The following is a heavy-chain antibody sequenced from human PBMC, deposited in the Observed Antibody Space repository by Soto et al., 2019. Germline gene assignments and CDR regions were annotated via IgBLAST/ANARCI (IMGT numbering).Heavy chain of an antibody. CDR3: ANPVGGIAVAGYFHH. V-gene: IGHV3-7*05. Sequence: HPGGSLRLSCEACGFIFSGYWMRWARQAPGKGLEWVASIKEDGSQTYYVDSVKGRFTISRDNAKNSLYLQMNSLRAEDTAVYYRANPVGGIAVAGYFHHWGQGTLVTVSS. CDR1: GFIFSGYW. J-gene: IGHJ1*01. D-gene: IGHD6-19*01. CDR2: IKEDGSQT.